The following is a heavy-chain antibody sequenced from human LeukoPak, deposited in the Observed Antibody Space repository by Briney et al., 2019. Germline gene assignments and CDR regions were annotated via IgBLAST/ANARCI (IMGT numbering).Heavy chain of an antibody. J-gene: IGHJ4*02. CDR2: INNDGSTT. CDR1: GFTFSNYW. Sequence: GGSLRLSCAASGFTFSNYWMHWVRQTPGKGLVWVSRINNDGSTTSYADSVKGRFTISRDNSKNSLYLQMNSLRTEDTALYYCAKDIGGSPYWGQGTLVTVSS. CDR3: AKDIGGSPY. D-gene: IGHD1-26*01. V-gene: IGHV3-74*01.